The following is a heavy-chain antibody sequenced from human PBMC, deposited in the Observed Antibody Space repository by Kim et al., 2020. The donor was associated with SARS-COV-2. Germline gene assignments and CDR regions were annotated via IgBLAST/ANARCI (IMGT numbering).Heavy chain of an antibody. D-gene: IGHD4-17*01. CDR2: ISYDGSHK. CDR1: GFTFSGFG. J-gene: IGHJ6*02. CDR3: AKDLETTVINLYYYGMDV. Sequence: GGSLRLSCAASGFTFSGFGMHWVRQAPGKGLEWVAVISYDGSHKYYVDSVKGRFTISRDNSKNTLYLQMNSLRAEDTAVYYCAKDLETTVINLYYYGMDVWGQGTTVTVSS. V-gene: IGHV3-30*18.